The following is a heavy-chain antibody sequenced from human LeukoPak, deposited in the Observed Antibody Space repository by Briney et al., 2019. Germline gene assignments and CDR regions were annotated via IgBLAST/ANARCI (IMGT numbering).Heavy chain of an antibody. CDR3: ARVVAGKKGVYYYYYYMDV. Sequence: PSETLTLTCAVYGGSFSGYYWSWIRQPPGKGLEWIGEINHSGSTNYNPSLKSRVTISVDTTKNQLSLKLSSVTAADTAVYYCARVVAGKKGVYYYYYYMDVWGKGTTVTVSS. CDR2: INHSGST. CDR1: GGSFSGYY. D-gene: IGHD6-19*01. J-gene: IGHJ6*03. V-gene: IGHV4-34*01.